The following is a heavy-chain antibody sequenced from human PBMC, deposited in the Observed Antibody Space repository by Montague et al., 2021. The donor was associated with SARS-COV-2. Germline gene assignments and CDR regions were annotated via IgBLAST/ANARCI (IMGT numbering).Heavy chain of an antibody. J-gene: IGHJ4*02. CDR1: GGSFSDYL. Sequence: SETLSLTCAVYGGSFSDYLWTWIRQPPGKRLERIGEINHRGTSNYNPSLKSRVSISVDTSKNQFSLYLGSVTAADTAVYYCARGRQHFNMIVVVMAGGEYYFDYWGQGTLVTVSS. CDR3: ARGRQHFNMIVVVMAGGEYYFDY. CDR2: INHRGTS. V-gene: IGHV4-34*01. D-gene: IGHD3-22*01.